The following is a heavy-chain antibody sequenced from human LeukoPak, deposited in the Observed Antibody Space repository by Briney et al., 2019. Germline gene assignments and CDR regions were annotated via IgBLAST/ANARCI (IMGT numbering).Heavy chain of an antibody. V-gene: IGHV1-69*01. J-gene: IGHJ3*02. CDR2: IIPIFGTG. D-gene: IGHD3-16*02. CDR1: GGTFTSYA. Sequence: GAXXKVSCKASGGTFTSYAISWVRQAHGQGNEWKGGIIPIFGTGNYEQKFQGRVPITVHQSTITAYIELSSLRSEDTAVYYCSRERGNEYRSRFDAFDIWGQGTIVTVSS. CDR3: SRERGNEYRSRFDAFDI.